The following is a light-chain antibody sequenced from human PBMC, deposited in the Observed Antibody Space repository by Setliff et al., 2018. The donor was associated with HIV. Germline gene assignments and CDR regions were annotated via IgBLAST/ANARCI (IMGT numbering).Light chain of an antibody. Sequence: QSALTQPPSVSGSPGQSVTISCTGTSSDVGSYNRVSWYQQPPGTAPKLMIYEVNNRPSGVPDRFSGSKSGNTASLTISGLQAEDGADYYCSSYTSISTDVFGTGTKGTVL. CDR3: SSYTSISTDV. CDR2: EVN. CDR1: SSDVGSYNR. V-gene: IGLV2-18*02. J-gene: IGLJ1*01.